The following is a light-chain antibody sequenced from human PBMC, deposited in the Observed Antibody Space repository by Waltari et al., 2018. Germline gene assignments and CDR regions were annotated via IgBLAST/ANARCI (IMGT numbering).Light chain of an antibody. CDR3: TSYTSSITYV. CDR1: SRDVGGYNY. CDR2: EVN. Sequence: QSALTQPASVSGSPGQSITISSTGTSRDVGGYNYVSWYQPHPGKAPKLMIYEVNNRPSGVSDRFSGSKSGNTASLTISGLQAEDEADYYCTSYTSSITYVFGTGTKVTVL. J-gene: IGLJ1*01. V-gene: IGLV2-14*01.